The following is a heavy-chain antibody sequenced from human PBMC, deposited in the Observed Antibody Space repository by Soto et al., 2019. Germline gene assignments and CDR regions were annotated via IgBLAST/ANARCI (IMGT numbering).Heavy chain of an antibody. CDR3: ARLTLVRGFIRIYYYYGMDV. D-gene: IGHD3-10*01. CDR2: INHSGST. J-gene: IGHJ6*04. Sequence: PSETLSLTCAVYGGSFSGYYWSWIRQPPGKGLEWIGEINHSGSTNYNPSLKSRVTISVDTSKNQFSLKLSSVTAADTAVYYFARLTLVRGFIRIYYYYGMDVWGKGTTVTVSS. V-gene: IGHV4-34*01. CDR1: GGSFSGYY.